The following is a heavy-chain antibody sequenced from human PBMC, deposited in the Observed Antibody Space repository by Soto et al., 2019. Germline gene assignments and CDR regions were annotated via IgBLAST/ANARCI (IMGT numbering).Heavy chain of an antibody. CDR3: AFPPTNGINGMDV. CDR1: GYSFTSYW. Sequence: PWESLKISCNRSGYSFTSYWTGWVRQMPGKGLEWMGIIYPGDSDTRYSPSFQGQVTISADKSISTAYLQWSSLKASDTAMYYCAFPPTNGINGMDVWGQGTTGTVSS. J-gene: IGHJ6*02. D-gene: IGHD2-8*01. V-gene: IGHV5-51*01. CDR2: IYPGDSDT.